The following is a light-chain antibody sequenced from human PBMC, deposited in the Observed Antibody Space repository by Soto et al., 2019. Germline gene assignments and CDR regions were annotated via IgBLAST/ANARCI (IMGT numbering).Light chain of an antibody. CDR3: QQYNSYLFT. CDR2: DAS. J-gene: IGKJ3*01. Sequence: DIQMTQSPSTLSASVGDRVTITCRASQSISTWLAWYQQKPGKAPKLLIYDASSLESGVPSRFSGSGSGTEFTLTISSLQPDDFATYYCQQYNSYLFTFGPRTKVDI. CDR1: QSISTW. V-gene: IGKV1-5*01.